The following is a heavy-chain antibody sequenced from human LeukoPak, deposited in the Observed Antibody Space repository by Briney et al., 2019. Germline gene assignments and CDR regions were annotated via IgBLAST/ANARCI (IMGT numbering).Heavy chain of an antibody. D-gene: IGHD6-13*01. Sequence: SETLSLTCTVSGYSISSGYYWGWIRQPPGKGLEWIGSIYHSGSTYYNPSLKSRVTISVDTSKNQFSLKLSSVTAADTAVYYCARSIAAAGMNGWFDPWGQGTLVTVSS. CDR1: GYSISSGYY. V-gene: IGHV4-38-2*02. CDR3: ARSIAAAGMNGWFDP. J-gene: IGHJ5*02. CDR2: IYHSGST.